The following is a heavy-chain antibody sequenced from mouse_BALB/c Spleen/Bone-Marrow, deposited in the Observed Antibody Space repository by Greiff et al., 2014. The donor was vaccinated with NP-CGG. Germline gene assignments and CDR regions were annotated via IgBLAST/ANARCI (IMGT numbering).Heavy chain of an antibody. J-gene: IGHJ1*01. CDR2: IYYSGTI. V-gene: IGHV3-5*02. Sequence: VQLKQSGPGLVKPSQTVSLTCTVTGISITTGNYRWSWIRQFPENKLEWIGYIYYSGTITYNPSLTSRTTITRDTSKNQFFLEMNSLTAEDTATYYCARYGNYFDVWGAGTTVTVSS. D-gene: IGHD2-1*01. CDR1: GISITTGNYR. CDR3: ARYGNYFDV.